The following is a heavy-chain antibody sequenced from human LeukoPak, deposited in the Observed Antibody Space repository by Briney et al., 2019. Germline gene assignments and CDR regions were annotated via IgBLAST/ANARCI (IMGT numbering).Heavy chain of an antibody. J-gene: IGHJ5*02. CDR1: GFTVSSNY. D-gene: IGHD3-10*01. CDR2: IYSGGST. V-gene: IGHV3-66*02. Sequence: GGSLRLSCAASGFTVSSNYMSWVCQAPGKGLEWVSVIYSGGSTYYADSVKGRFTISRDNSKNTLYLQMNSLRAEDTAVYYCARDGRGNWFDPWGQGTLVTVSS. CDR3: ARDGRGNWFDP.